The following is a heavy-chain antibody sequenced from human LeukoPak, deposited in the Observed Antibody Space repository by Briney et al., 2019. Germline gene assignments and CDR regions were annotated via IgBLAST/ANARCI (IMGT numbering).Heavy chain of an antibody. CDR2: IYHSGST. J-gene: IGHJ6*04. Sequence: SETRSLTCAVSGYSISSGYYWGWIRQPPGKGLEWIGSIYHSGSTYYNPSRKSRVTISVDTSKKQFSLKLRSVNAADTAVYYCARERVAVAGPVDYYYYGMDVWGKGTTVTVSS. CDR1: GYSISSGYY. CDR3: ARERVAVAGPVDYYYYGMDV. D-gene: IGHD6-19*01. V-gene: IGHV4-38-2*02.